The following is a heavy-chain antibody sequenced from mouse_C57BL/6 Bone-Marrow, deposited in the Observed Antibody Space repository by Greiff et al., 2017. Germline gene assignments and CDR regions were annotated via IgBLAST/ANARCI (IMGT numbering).Heavy chain of an antibody. D-gene: IGHD2-14*01. J-gene: IGHJ2*01. CDR3: AIGGYSLDY. CDR1: GYTFTSYW. V-gene: IGHV1-74*01. CDR2: IHPSDSDT. Sequence: QVQLQQPGAELVKPGASVKVSCKASGYTFTSYWMHWVKQRPGQGLEWIGRIHPSDSDTNSNQKFKGKAPFTVDNSSSPASLQLSSLTSEDSAVYCCAIGGYSLDYWGKGTTLTVSS.